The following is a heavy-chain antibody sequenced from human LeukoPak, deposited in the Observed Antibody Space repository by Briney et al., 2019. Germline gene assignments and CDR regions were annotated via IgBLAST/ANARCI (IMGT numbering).Heavy chain of an antibody. CDR3: AKAGSIFGVVSRYYYYYGMDV. CDR1: GFIFSSYA. J-gene: IGHJ6*02. Sequence: GGSLRLSCAASGFIFSSYAMSWVRQAPGKGLEWVSAISGSGGSTYYADSVKGRFTISRDNSKNTLYLQMNSLRAEDTAVYYCAKAGSIFGVVSRYYYYYGMDVWGQGTTVTVSS. D-gene: IGHD3-3*01. V-gene: IGHV3-23*01. CDR2: ISGSGGST.